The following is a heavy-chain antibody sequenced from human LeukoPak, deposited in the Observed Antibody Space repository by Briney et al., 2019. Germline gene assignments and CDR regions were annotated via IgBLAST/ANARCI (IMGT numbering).Heavy chain of an antibody. CDR1: GYTFTSYD. J-gene: IGHJ6*02. D-gene: IGHD3-22*01. CDR3: ARDPYYYDSSGYYVDYYYYGMDV. V-gene: IGHV1-8*01. Sequence: ASVKVSRKASGYTFTSYDINWVRQATGQGLEWMGWMNPNSGNTGYAQKFQGRVTMTRNTSISTAYMELSSLRSEDTAVYYCARDPYYYDSSGYYVDYYYYGMDVWGQGTTVTVSS. CDR2: MNPNSGNT.